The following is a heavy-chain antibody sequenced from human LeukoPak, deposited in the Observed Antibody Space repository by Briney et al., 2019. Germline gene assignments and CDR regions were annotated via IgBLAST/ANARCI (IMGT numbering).Heavy chain of an antibody. CDR1: GGSFSSYIYP. V-gene: IGHV4-39*07. CDR2: ISHSGTT. D-gene: IGHD1-14*01. Sequence: SETLSLTCTVSGGSFSSYIYPWGWIRQPPGKGLEWIGGISHSGTTYYNPSLKSRVTISIDTSKSQFSLKLNSVTAADTAVYYCAREVGNSYYYYYMDVWGSGTTVTVSS. CDR3: AREVGNSYYYYYMDV. J-gene: IGHJ6*03.